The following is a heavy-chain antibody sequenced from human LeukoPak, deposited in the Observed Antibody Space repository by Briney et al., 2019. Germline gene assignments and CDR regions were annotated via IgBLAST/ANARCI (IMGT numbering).Heavy chain of an antibody. CDR1: GFTFSTYG. Sequence: GRSLRLSCAASGFTFSTYGMHWVRQAPGKGLEWVAVISYDGSNKYYADSVKGRFTISRDNSKNTLYLQMNSLRAEDTAVYYCAKGQYCSSTSCYGMAWFDPWGQGTLVTVSS. D-gene: IGHD2-2*01. CDR3: AKGQYCSSTSCYGMAWFDP. CDR2: ISYDGSNK. J-gene: IGHJ5*02. V-gene: IGHV3-30*18.